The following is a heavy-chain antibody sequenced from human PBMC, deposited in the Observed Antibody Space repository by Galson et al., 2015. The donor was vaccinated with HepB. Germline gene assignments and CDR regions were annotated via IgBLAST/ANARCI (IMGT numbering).Heavy chain of an antibody. Sequence: SLRLSCAASGFTFSSFAMHWVRQAPGKGPEWVAITSYDGSNNFYADSVKGRFTVSRDNSKETLYLQMNSLRVEDTAVYYCAREKADEDYGMDVWGQGATVAVSS. D-gene: IGHD2-15*01. CDR1: GFTFSSFA. J-gene: IGHJ6*02. CDR2: TSYDGSNN. V-gene: IGHV3-30-3*01. CDR3: AREKADEDYGMDV.